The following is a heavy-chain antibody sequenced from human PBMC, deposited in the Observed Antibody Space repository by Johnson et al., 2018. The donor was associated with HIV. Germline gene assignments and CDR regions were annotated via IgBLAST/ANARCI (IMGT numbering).Heavy chain of an antibody. J-gene: IGHJ3*02. CDR1: GFTFSSYA. Sequence: QVQLVESGGGVVQPGRSLRLSCAASGFTFSSYAMHWVRQAPGKGLEWVAVISYDGSNKYYADSVQGRFTISRDNSKNTLYLQMNSLRAEDTAVYYCAKDGPPFDIWGQGTMVTVFS. CDR2: ISYDGSNK. V-gene: IGHV3-30-3*01. CDR3: AKDGPPFDI.